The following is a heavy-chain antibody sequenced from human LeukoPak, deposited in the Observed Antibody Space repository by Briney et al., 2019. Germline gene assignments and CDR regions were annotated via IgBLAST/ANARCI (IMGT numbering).Heavy chain of an antibody. V-gene: IGHV4-59*02. CDR3: ARGVLTTVSYYMEV. D-gene: IGHD4-11*01. J-gene: IGHJ6*03. CDR1: GGSVSSHQ. CDR2: IYYSGST. Sequence: SETLSLTCTVSGGSVSSHQWSWIRQPPGKGLEWLGYIYYSGSTNYNPSLRSRFTVSIDRSTNRFSLRLSSVTAADTAMYYRARGVLTTVSYYMEVWGNGTTVTVSS.